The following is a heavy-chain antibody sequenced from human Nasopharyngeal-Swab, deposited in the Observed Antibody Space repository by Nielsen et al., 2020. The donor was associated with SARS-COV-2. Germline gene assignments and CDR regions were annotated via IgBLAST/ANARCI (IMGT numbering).Heavy chain of an antibody. CDR3: ARAAASSFFTTYGMDV. J-gene: IGHJ6*02. V-gene: IGHV4-59*01. CDR2: IYYSGST. Sequence: SETLSLTCAVYGGSFSSYYWSWIRQPPGKGLEWIGYIYYSGSTNYNPSLKSRVTISVDTSKNQFSLKLSSVTAADTAVYYCARAAASSFFTTYGMDVWGQGTTVTVSS. CDR1: GGSFSSYY. D-gene: IGHD1-1*01.